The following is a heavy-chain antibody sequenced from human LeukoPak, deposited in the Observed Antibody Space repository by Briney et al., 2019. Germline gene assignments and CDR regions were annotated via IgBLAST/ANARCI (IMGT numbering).Heavy chain of an antibody. V-gene: IGHV4-34*01. D-gene: IGHD3-22*01. Sequence: SETLSLTCAVYGGSLSGYYWSWIRQSPGKGLEWIGEINHSGSTNYNPSLKSRVTISVDTSKNQFSLKLSSVTAADTAVYYCARHDGSGAPVFDPWGQGTLVTVSS. J-gene: IGHJ5*02. CDR3: ARHDGSGAPVFDP. CDR2: INHSGST. CDR1: GGSLSGYY.